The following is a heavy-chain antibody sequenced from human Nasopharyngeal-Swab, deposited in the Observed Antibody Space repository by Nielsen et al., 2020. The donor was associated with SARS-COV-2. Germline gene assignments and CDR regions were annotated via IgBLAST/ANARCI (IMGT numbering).Heavy chain of an antibody. CDR2: VSGSGGTT. Sequence: GESLKISCAASGFTFSSYWMSWVRQAPGKGLEWVSGVSGSGGTTKYADSVKGRFTISRDNSKNKLYLQMHSLRVEDTAVYYCAKDRYCSGGACYFSGFDYWGLGTLVTVSS. CDR3: AKDRYCSGGACYFSGFDY. CDR1: GFTFSSYW. D-gene: IGHD2-15*01. V-gene: IGHV3-23*01. J-gene: IGHJ4*02.